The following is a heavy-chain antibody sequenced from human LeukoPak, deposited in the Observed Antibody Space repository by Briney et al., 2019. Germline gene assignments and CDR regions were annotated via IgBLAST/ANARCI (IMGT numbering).Heavy chain of an antibody. Sequence: GASVKVSCKASGYTFTSYGISWVRQAPGQGLEWMGWISAYNGNTNYAQKLQGRVTMTTDTSTSTAYMELRSLRSDDTAVYYCAREEFVGYCTNGVCPRSEPDYWGQGTLVTVSS. V-gene: IGHV1-18*01. D-gene: IGHD2-8*01. CDR2: ISAYNGNT. CDR3: AREEFVGYCTNGVCPRSEPDY. CDR1: GYTFTSYG. J-gene: IGHJ4*02.